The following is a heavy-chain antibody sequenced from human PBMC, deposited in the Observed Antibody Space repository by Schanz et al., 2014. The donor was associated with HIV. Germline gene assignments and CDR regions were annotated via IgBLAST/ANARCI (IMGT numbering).Heavy chain of an antibody. Sequence: QVQLVESGGGVVQPGRSLRFSCAASGFTFSSYGMHWVRQAPGKGLEWVAVISYDGSNKYYADSVKGRFTISRDNSKNTLYLQMNSLRDEDTAAYYCVRDSGAAAEMDVWGQGTTVTVS. V-gene: IGHV3-30*03. CDR1: GFTFSSYG. CDR3: VRDSGAAAEMDV. CDR2: ISYDGSNK. D-gene: IGHD3-10*01. J-gene: IGHJ6*02.